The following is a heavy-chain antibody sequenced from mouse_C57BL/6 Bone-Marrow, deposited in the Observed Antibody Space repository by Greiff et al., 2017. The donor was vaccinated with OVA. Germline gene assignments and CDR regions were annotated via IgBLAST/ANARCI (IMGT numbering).Heavy chain of an antibody. CDR2: ISSGGSYT. CDR1: GFTFSSYG. CDR3: ARHGDYLAWFAY. V-gene: IGHV5-6*01. D-gene: IGHD2-13*01. J-gene: IGHJ3*01. Sequence: EVKLQESGGDLVKPGGSLKLSCAASGFTFSSYGMSWVRQTPDKRLEWVATISSGGSYTYYPDSVKGRFTISRDNAKNTLYLQMSSLKSEDTAMYYCARHGDYLAWFAYWGQGTLVTVSA.